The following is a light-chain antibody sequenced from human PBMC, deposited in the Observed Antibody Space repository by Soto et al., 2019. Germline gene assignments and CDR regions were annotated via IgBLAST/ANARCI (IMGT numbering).Light chain of an antibody. CDR3: QQYNTWPIA. V-gene: IGKV3-15*01. J-gene: IGKJ5*01. CDR2: GAS. Sequence: IVMTQSPATLSVSPGERVTLSCMVSESVDTNFALYQQRPGQAPRLLIYGASIRATDVPARFSGSGSGTDFTLTISSLQSEDSVVYYCQQYNTWPIAFGQGTRLEIK. CDR1: ESVDTN.